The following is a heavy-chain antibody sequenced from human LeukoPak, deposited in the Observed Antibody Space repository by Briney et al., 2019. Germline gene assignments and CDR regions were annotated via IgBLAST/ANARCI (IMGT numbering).Heavy chain of an antibody. CDR1: GFTFSSYS. D-gene: IGHD3-22*01. V-gene: IGHV3-21*01. J-gene: IGHJ4*02. CDR3: ARGNYYDTTDFY. Sequence: NPGGSLRLSCAASGFTFSSYSMNWVRQAPGKGLEWVSSISSSSYIYYADSVKGRFTISRDNAKNSLYLQMNSLRAEDTAVYYCARGNYYDTTDFYWGQGTLVTVSS. CDR2: ISSSSYI.